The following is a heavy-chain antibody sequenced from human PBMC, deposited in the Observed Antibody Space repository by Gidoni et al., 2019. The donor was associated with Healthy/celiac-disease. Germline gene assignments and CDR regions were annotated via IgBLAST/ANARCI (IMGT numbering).Heavy chain of an antibody. Sequence: EVQLVESGGGLVQPGGSLRLSCAASGFTFSSYWMHWVRQAPGKGLVWVSRINSDWSSTSYADSVKGRFTISRDNAKNTLYLQMNSLRAEDTAVYYCARGVLGDCSSTSCYEWVDQNWFDPWGQGTLVTVSS. V-gene: IGHV3-74*01. D-gene: IGHD2-2*01. CDR3: ARGVLGDCSSTSCYEWVDQNWFDP. CDR2: INSDWSST. CDR1: GFTFSSYW. J-gene: IGHJ5*02.